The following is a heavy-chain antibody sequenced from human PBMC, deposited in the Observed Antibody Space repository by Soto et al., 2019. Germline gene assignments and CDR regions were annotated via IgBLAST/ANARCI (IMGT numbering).Heavy chain of an antibody. Sequence: ASVKVSCKASGGTFSSYAISWVRQAPGQGLEWMGGIIPIFGTANYAQKFQGRVTITADESTSTAYMELSSLRSEDTAVYYCARVRGNWKQMAYYGMDVWGQGTTVKVS. V-gene: IGHV1-69*13. CDR1: GGTFSSYA. CDR3: ARVRGNWKQMAYYGMDV. CDR2: IIPIFGTA. D-gene: IGHD1-20*01. J-gene: IGHJ6*02.